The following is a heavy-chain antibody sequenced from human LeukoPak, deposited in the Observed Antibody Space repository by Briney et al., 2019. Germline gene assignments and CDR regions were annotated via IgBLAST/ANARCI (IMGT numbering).Heavy chain of an antibody. CDR2: IWNDGNSK. J-gene: IGHJ5*02. Sequence: GESLKISCAASGFTFSNYGLHWVRQAPGKGLEWVAIIWNDGNSKDYADSVKGRFTISRDNSKNTLSLQMNSLRAEDTAMYFCARQGYLTDNWFDPWGQGTLVTVSS. CDR1: GFTFSNYG. D-gene: IGHD5-12*01. V-gene: IGHV3-33*01. CDR3: ARQGYLTDNWFDP.